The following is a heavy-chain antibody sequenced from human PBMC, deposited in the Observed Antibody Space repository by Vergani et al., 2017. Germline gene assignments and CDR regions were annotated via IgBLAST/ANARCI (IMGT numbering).Heavy chain of an antibody. D-gene: IGHD3-22*01. CDR2: TRYDGIVE. CDR1: GFTFTNYG. J-gene: IGHJ4*02. Sequence: QVQLVESGGGVVQPGGSLRLSCAASGFTFTNYGMHWVRQAPGKGLEWVAFTRYDGIVEYYGDSVRGRFTISRDNSKTTLYLQMNSLRAEDTAVYYCARDRGKGYRGLVNKYYDSSGYYYTPLDYWGQGTLVTVSS. V-gene: IGHV3-30*02. CDR3: ARDRGKGYRGLVNKYYDSSGYYYTPLDY.